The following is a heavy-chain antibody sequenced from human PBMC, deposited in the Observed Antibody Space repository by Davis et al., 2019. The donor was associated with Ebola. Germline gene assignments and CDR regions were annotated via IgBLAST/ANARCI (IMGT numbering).Heavy chain of an antibody. CDR1: GLPFSSCA. D-gene: IGHD6-6*01. Sequence: GESLKISCVASGLPFSSCAMRWVRQVPGRGLEWVSAISGSGDRTYYADSVKDRFTISSDNSKNTLSLQMNSLRAEDTAIYYCASGVISGSSSGDYWGQGTLVTVSS. CDR3: ASGVISGSSSGDY. V-gene: IGHV3-23*01. CDR2: ISGSGDRT. J-gene: IGHJ4*02.